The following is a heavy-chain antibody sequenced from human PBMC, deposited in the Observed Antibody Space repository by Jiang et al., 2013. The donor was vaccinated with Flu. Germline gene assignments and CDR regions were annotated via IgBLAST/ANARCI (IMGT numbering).Heavy chain of an antibody. CDR3: AGETSSLDGFDM. D-gene: IGHD6-19*01. Sequence: CAASGFTFSSFPMHWVRQAPGTGLEWVALISSDGSNNYYADSVKGRFIISRDNSKNMLYLHMNSLRTEDTAVYYCAGETSSLDGFDMWGQGTMVTVSS. J-gene: IGHJ3*02. CDR2: ISSDGSNN. V-gene: IGHV3-30-3*01. CDR1: GFTFSSFP.